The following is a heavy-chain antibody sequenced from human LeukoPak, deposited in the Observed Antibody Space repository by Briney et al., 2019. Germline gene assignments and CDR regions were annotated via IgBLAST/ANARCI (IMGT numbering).Heavy chain of an antibody. Sequence: SVKVSCKASGGTFSNYEINWLRQAPGQGLEWLGGIIPLYGTSNYAQRFQDRVTMTADISTTTAYMEMTSLISEDTAVYYCATNSNTGGRGNFFDSWGQGTLVTVSS. CDR3: ATNSNTGGRGNFFDS. J-gene: IGHJ4*02. D-gene: IGHD4-23*01. CDR2: IIPLYGTS. CDR1: GGTFSNYE. V-gene: IGHV1-69*06.